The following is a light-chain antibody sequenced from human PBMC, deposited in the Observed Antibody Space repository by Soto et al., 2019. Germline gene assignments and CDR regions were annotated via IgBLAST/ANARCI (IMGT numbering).Light chain of an antibody. CDR2: LNSDGSH. Sequence: QPVLTQSPSASASLGASVKLTCTLSSGHSSYAIAWHQQQPEKGPRHLMKLNSDGSHSKGDGIPDRFSGSSSGAERYLTISSLPSEDEADYYCQTWGTGPAVFGGGTQLTVL. V-gene: IGLV4-69*01. CDR3: QTWGTGPAV. J-gene: IGLJ7*01. CDR1: SGHSSYA.